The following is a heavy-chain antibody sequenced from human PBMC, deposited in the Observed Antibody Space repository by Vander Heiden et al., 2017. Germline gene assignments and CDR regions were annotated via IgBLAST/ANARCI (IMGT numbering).Heavy chain of an antibody. Sequence: EVQLLESGGGLVQPGGSLRLSCAASGFTFSTYAMSWVRQAPGKGLEWVSTISGSTYTTYYADAGRGRFTIARDNSKNTLYLQMKTMRAEETAVYFFATDAGAGSYYLFDYGGQGTMVTVCS. D-gene: IGHD3-10*01. CDR2: ISGSTYTT. CDR1: GFTFSTYA. V-gene: IGHV3-23*01. CDR3: ATDAGAGSYYLFDY. J-gene: IGHJ4*02.